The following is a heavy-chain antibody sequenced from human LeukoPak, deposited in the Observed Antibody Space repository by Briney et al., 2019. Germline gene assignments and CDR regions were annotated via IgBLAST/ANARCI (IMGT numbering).Heavy chain of an antibody. CDR2: IYYSGST. J-gene: IGHJ5*02. CDR3: ARQVRGYCSSTSYRPNWFDP. Sequence: SETLSLTCTVPGGSISSYYWSWIRQPPGKGLEWIGYIYYSGSTNYNPSLKSRVTISVDTSKNQFSLKLSSVTAADTAVYYCARQVRGYCSSTSYRPNWFDPWGQGTLVTVSS. D-gene: IGHD2-2*01. CDR1: GGSISSYY. V-gene: IGHV4-59*08.